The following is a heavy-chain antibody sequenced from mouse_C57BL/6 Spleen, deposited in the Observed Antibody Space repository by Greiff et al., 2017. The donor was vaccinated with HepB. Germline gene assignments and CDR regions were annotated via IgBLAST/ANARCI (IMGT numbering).Heavy chain of an antibody. CDR1: GYTFTSYW. Sequence: QVQLQQSGAELVKPGASVKLSCKASGYTFTSYWMHWVKQRPGQGLEWIGMIHPNSGSTNYNEKFKSKATLTVDKSSSTAYMQLSSLTSEDSAVYYCARRDDYDGYAMDYWGQGTSVTVSS. CDR3: ARRDDYDGYAMDY. D-gene: IGHD2-4*01. J-gene: IGHJ4*01. CDR2: IHPNSGST. V-gene: IGHV1-64*01.